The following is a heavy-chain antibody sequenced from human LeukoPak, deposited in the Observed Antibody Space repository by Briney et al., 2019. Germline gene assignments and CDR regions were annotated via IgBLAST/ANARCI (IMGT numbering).Heavy chain of an antibody. J-gene: IGHJ4*02. CDR3: ARVGSSSWPDY. CDR1: GGSISSYY. Sequence: SETLSLTCTVSGGSISSYYWSWIRQPPGKGLEWIGYIYYSGSTNYNPSLKSRVTISVDTSKNQFSLKLSSVTAADTAVYYCARVGSSSWPDYWGQGTLVTVSS. V-gene: IGHV4-59*01. CDR2: IYYSGST. D-gene: IGHD6-13*01.